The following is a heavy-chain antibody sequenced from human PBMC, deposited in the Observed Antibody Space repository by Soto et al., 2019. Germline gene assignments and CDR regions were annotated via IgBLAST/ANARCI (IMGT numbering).Heavy chain of an antibody. CDR2: ISGGGGVST. J-gene: IGHJ5*02. V-gene: IGHV3-23*01. CDR3: AKDAISMVRGVNNGFDP. CDR1: GFTFSSYA. D-gene: IGHD3-10*01. Sequence: EVQLLESGGGLVQPGGSLTLSCAASGFTFSSYAMTWVRQAPGKGLEWVSGISGGGGVSTYYADSVKGRFTISRDNSMNTLYLQVNRLRAEDTAVYYCAKDAISMVRGVNNGFDPWGQGTLVTVSS.